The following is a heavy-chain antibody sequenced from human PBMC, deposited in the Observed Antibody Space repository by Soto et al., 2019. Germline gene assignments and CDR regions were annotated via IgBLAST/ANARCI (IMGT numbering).Heavy chain of an antibody. CDR1: GFTFSSYA. D-gene: IGHD3-3*01. V-gene: IGHV3-23*01. Sequence: GGSLRLSCAASGFTFSSYAMRWVRQAPGKGLEWVSAISGSGGSTYYADSVKGRFTISRDNTKNTLYLQMNSLRAEDTAVYYCAKDQSIYDFWSGSYDAFDIWGQGTMVTISS. J-gene: IGHJ3*02. CDR2: ISGSGGST. CDR3: AKDQSIYDFWSGSYDAFDI.